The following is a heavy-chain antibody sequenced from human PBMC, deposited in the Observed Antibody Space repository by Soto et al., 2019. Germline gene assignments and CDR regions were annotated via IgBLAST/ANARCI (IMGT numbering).Heavy chain of an antibody. CDR3: ARRYGWNFDP. Sequence: TLSLTCAVYGGSFSGYYWSWIRQPPGKGLEWIGEINHSGSTNYNPSLKSRVTISVDTSKNQFSLKLSSVTAADTAVYYCARRYGWNFDPWGQGTLVTVSS. D-gene: IGHD1-7*01. CDR2: INHSGST. V-gene: IGHV4-34*01. J-gene: IGHJ5*02. CDR1: GGSFSGYY.